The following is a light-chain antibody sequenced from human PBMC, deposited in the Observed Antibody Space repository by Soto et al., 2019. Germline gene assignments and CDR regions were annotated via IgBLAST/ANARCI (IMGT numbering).Light chain of an antibody. Sequence: EIVLTQSPVTLSLSPGERATLSCRASQSVSSSYLAWYQQKPGQAPRLLIYGASSRATGIPDRFSGSGSGTDFTLTISRLEPEDFAVYYCQQYGSSPDTFGQGTKV. CDR3: QQYGSSPDT. CDR2: GAS. J-gene: IGKJ1*01. V-gene: IGKV3-20*01. CDR1: QSVSSSY.